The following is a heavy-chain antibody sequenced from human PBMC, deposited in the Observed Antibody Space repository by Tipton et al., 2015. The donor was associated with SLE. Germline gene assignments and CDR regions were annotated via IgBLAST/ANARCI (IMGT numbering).Heavy chain of an antibody. D-gene: IGHD3-22*01. V-gene: IGHV3-48*03. J-gene: IGHJ4*02. Sequence: SLRLSCAASGFTFSSYEMNWVRQAPGKGLEWVSYISSSGSTIYYADSVKGRFTISRDNAKNSLYLQMNSLRAEDTAVYYCARDLPRDYYDSSGYPGYWGQGTLVTVSS. CDR1: GFTFSSYE. CDR2: ISSSGSTI. CDR3: ARDLPRDYYDSSGYPGY.